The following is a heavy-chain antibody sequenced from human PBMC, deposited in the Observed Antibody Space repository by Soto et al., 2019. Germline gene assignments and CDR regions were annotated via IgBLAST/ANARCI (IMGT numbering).Heavy chain of an antibody. V-gene: IGHV3-23*01. D-gene: IGHD4-17*01. CDR1: GFTFSSYA. Sequence: GGSLRLSCAASGFTFSSYAMSWVRQAPGKGLEWVSAISGSGGSTYYADSVKGRFTISRDNSKNTLYLQMNSLRAEDTAVYYCAKVDTFHDYGDYMDSFVTGTADYWGQGTLVTVSS. CDR3: AKVDTFHDYGDYMDSFVTGTADY. J-gene: IGHJ4*02. CDR2: ISGSGGST.